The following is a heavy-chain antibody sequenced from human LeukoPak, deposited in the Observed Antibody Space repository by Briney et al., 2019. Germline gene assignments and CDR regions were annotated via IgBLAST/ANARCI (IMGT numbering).Heavy chain of an antibody. J-gene: IGHJ4*02. CDR3: ARVYYYDSSGYYGY. Sequence: GASVKVSCKASGYTFTGYYMHWVRQAPGQGLEWMGRINPSSGGTNYAQKFQGRVTMTRDTSISTAYMELSRLRSDDTAVYYCARVYYYDSSGYYGYWGQGTLVTVSS. D-gene: IGHD3-22*01. CDR1: GYTFTGYY. V-gene: IGHV1-2*06. CDR2: INPSSGGT.